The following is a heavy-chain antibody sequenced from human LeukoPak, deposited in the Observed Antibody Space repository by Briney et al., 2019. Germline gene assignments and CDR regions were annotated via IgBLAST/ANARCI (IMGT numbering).Heavy chain of an antibody. D-gene: IGHD3-10*02. CDR3: AELGITMIGGV. Sequence: PGGSLRLSCAASGFTFSSYEMNWVRQAPGKGLEWVSYISSSGSTIYYADSVKGRFTISRDNAKNSLYLQMDSLRAEDTAVYYCAELGITMIGGVWGKGTTVTVSS. CDR2: ISSSGSTI. J-gene: IGHJ6*04. V-gene: IGHV3-48*03. CDR1: GFTFSSYE.